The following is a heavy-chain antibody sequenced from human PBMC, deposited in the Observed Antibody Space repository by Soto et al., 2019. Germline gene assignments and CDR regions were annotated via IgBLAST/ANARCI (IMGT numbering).Heavy chain of an antibody. D-gene: IGHD4-17*01. CDR3: ARDHLGDHQEPLGPSFDY. Sequence: QVQLVESGGGLVKPGGSLRLSCAASGFTFSDYYMSWIRQAPGKGLEWVSYISSSGSTIYYADSVKGRFTISRENAKNSLYLQINSLRAEDTAVYYCARDHLGDHQEPLGPSFDYWGQGTLVTVSS. CDR1: GFTFSDYY. CDR2: ISSSGSTI. V-gene: IGHV3-11*01. J-gene: IGHJ4*02.